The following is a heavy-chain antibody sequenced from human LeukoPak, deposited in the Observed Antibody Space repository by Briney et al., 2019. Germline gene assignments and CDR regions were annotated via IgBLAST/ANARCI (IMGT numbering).Heavy chain of an antibody. CDR1: GFSFGDHG. CDR3: TRFMIGMLGNDWFDP. CDR2: IRDKSHGGTT. D-gene: IGHD2-8*01. V-gene: IGHV3-49*03. Sequence: GGSLRLSCTASGFSFGDHGLSWFRQAPGKGLEWVGFIRDKSHGGTTEYAASVEGRFTISREDSKTIAYLQMKSLKMEDTAVYYCTRFMIGMLGNDWFDPWGQGTLVTVSS. J-gene: IGHJ5*02.